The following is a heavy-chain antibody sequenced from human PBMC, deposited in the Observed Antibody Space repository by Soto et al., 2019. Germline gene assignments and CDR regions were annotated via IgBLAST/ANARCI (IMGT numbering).Heavy chain of an antibody. D-gene: IGHD6-13*01. Sequence: GGSLRLSCAASGFTFSDYYMSWIRQAPGKGLEWVSYISSSGSTIYYADSVKGRFTISRDNAKNSLYLQMNSLRAEDTAVYYCARDLAGTTRRLTNSWGQGTLVTVSS. CDR2: ISSSGSTI. CDR1: GFTFSDYY. J-gene: IGHJ4*02. V-gene: IGHV3-11*01. CDR3: ARDLAGTTRRLTNS.